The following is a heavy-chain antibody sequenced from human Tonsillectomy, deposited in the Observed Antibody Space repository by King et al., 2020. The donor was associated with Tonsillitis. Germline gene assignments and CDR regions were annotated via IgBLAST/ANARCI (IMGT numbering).Heavy chain of an antibody. J-gene: IGHJ4*02. Sequence: VQLVESGGGLEQPGGSLRLSCEVSGFTFSSFEMNWVRQAPGKGLEWISYISSSGNTIYYADSVKGRFTISRDNAKNSLYLQMNSLRDDDTAVYYCAAEGGSYWGQGTLVTVSS. CDR3: AAEGGSY. CDR2: ISSSGNTI. D-gene: IGHD3-16*01. CDR1: GFTFSSFE. V-gene: IGHV3-48*03.